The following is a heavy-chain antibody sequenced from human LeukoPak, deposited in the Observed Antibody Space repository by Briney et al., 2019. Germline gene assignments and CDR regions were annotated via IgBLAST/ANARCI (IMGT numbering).Heavy chain of an antibody. CDR1: GFTVSSNY. Sequence: SGGSLRLSCKVSGFTVSSNYMSWVRQAPGKGLKWVSIIHSVGDTFYADSVKGRFTISRDNSNNMVYLQMNSLTVEDTAVYYCARQGTGLDYWGQGTLVTVSS. D-gene: IGHD1-1*01. V-gene: IGHV3-53*01. CDR2: IHSVGDT. CDR3: ARQGTGLDY. J-gene: IGHJ4*02.